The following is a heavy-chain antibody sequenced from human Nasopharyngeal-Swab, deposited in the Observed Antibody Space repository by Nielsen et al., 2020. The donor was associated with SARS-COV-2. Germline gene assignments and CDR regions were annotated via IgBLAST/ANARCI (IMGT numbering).Heavy chain of an antibody. D-gene: IGHD1-26*01. J-gene: IGHJ6*02. CDR2: INPSGGST. Sequence: ASVKVSCKASGYTFTSYYMHWVRQAPGQGLEWMGIINPSGGSTSYAQKFKGRVTMTRDTSTSTVYMELSSLRSEDTAVYYCASFIVGAHRETYYGGMDVWGQGTTVTVSS. V-gene: IGHV1-46*01. CDR1: GYTFTSYY. CDR3: ASFIVGAHRETYYGGMDV.